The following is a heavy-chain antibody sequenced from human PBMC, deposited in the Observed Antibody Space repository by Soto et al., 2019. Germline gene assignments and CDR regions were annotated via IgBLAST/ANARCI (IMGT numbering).Heavy chain of an antibody. D-gene: IGHD2-2*01. V-gene: IGHV3-30-3*01. CDR3: ASSEDCRNSNCFRAFDI. CDR1: GFTFSSYA. Sequence: PGGSLILSCAASGFTFSSYALHWVRQAPGKGLEWVAVISYDGSNSDYADSVKGRFTISRDNSKKTLYLQMNTLRADDTAVYMCASSEDCRNSNCFRAFDIWGQGTMVTVSS. J-gene: IGHJ3*02. CDR2: ISYDGSNS.